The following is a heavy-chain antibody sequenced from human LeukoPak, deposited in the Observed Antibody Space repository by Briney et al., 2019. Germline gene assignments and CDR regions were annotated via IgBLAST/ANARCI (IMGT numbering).Heavy chain of an antibody. Sequence: PGGSLGLSCAASGFTFDDYAMHWVRQAPGKGLEWVSGISWNSGSIGYADSVKGRFTISRDNAKNSLYLQMNSLRVEDTSVYYCVQGWRDSWGQGTLVIVSS. V-gene: IGHV3-9*01. CDR2: ISWNSGSI. D-gene: IGHD2-15*01. J-gene: IGHJ4*02. CDR3: VQGWRDS. CDR1: GFTFDDYA.